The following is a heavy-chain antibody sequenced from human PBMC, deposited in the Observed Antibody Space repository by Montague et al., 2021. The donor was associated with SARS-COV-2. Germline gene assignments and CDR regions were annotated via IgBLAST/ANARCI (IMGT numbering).Heavy chain of an antibody. CDR2: IHYSGST. V-gene: IGHV4-31*03. D-gene: IGHD3-3*01. CDR3: ARAVSITIFGVVGWFDP. Sequence: TLSLTCTVSGASISSGSYYWNWIRQHPGKGLEWIGYIHYSGSTYYNPSLKSRVTISVDTSKNQFSLKLSSVTAADTAVYYCARAVSITIFGVVGWFDPWGQGTLVTVSS. CDR1: GASISSGSYY. J-gene: IGHJ5*02.